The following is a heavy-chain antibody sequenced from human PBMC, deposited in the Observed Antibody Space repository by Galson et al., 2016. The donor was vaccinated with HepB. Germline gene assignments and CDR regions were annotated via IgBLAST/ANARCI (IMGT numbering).Heavy chain of an antibody. CDR2: ISGPDDK. D-gene: IGHD2-21*02. Sequence: PALVKPTQTLTLTRTFSGFPLSTTGVDVGWIRQPPGKTLEWLALISGPDDKRYPPSLKSRLTISKDTSKQQVLLTMTNVDPVDTATYYCIHSSDLHHAFDIWGQGTSVIVSS. CDR1: GFPLSTTGVD. J-gene: IGHJ3*02. CDR3: IHSSDLHHAFDI. V-gene: IGHV2-5*01.